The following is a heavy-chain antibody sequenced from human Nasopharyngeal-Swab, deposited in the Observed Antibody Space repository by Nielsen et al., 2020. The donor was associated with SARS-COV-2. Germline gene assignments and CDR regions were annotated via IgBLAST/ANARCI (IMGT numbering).Heavy chain of an antibody. CDR3: ARGVRFLEWLLNYYYYGMDV. D-gene: IGHD3-3*01. CDR1: GYTFTSYY. J-gene: IGHJ6*02. CDR2: INPSGGST. Sequence: ASVKVSCKASGYTFTSYYMHWVRQAPGQGLEWMGIINPSGGSTSYAQKFQGRVTMTRDTSTSTVHMELSSLRSEDTAVYYCARGVRFLEWLLNYYYYGMDVWGQGTTVTVSS. V-gene: IGHV1-46*01.